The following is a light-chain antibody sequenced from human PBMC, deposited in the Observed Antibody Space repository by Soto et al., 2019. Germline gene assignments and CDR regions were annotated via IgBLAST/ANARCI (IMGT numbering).Light chain of an antibody. V-gene: IGKV2-28*01. Sequence: DIVMTQSPLSLPVTPGEPASISCRSSQSLLHSNGYNYLDWYLQKPGQSPQLLIYLGSNRASGVPDRFSGSGSGTDFTLKISRVEAEDVGVYYCMQPLQTPWTFGQGTGVEIK. J-gene: IGKJ1*01. CDR3: MQPLQTPWT. CDR1: QSLLHSNGYNY. CDR2: LGS.